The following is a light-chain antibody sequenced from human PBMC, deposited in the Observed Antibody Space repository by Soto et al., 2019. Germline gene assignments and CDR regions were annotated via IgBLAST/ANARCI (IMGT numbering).Light chain of an antibody. CDR2: EDN. CDR3: QVWDSSGDQSV. J-gene: IGLJ2*01. Sequence: SNELTQPPSVSVAPGQTARISCGGNNIGSKSVHWYQQRPGQAPVMVVFEDNERPSGIPERFSGSNSGNTATLTISRVAAGDEADYYCQVWDSSGDQSVFGGGTKVTVL. CDR1: NIGSKS. V-gene: IGLV3-21*02.